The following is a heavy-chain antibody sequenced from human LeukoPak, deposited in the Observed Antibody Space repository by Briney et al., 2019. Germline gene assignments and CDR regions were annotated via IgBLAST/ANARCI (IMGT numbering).Heavy chain of an antibody. CDR2: IRSKAYGGTT. CDR1: GFTVSSNY. D-gene: IGHD4-17*01. J-gene: IGHJ4*02. V-gene: IGHV3-49*04. Sequence: GGSLRLSCAASGFTVSSNYMSWVRQAPGKGLEWVGFIRSKAYGGTTEYAASVKGRFTISRDDSKSIAYLQMNSLKTEDTAVYYCTRDDHDYGVPDYWGQGTLVTVSS. CDR3: TRDDHDYGVPDY.